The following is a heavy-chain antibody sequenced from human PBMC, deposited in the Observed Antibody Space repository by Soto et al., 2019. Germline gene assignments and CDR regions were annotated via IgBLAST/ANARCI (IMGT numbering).Heavy chain of an antibody. Sequence: PGWSLRLSCTGSGLPFANFLMSWFRQAPGKGLEWVGFIRSQPYGGTTQYAASVRGRFTISRDDSNGIAYLQMNSLKSEDSGVYYCIGSFPFWGQGTLVTVSS. J-gene: IGHJ1*01. D-gene: IGHD3-10*01. CDR1: GLPFANFL. V-gene: IGHV3-49*03. CDR3: IGSFPF. CDR2: IRSQPYGGTT.